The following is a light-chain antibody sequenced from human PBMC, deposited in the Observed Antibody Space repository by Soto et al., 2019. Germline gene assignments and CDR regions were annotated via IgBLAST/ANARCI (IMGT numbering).Light chain of an antibody. J-gene: IGKJ5*01. CDR1: QNIGSW. V-gene: IGKV1-5*01. CDR2: GGS. Sequence: DIRMTQSPYTLSASVGDRVTITCRASQNIGSWLAWYQQKPGKAPKLVIYGGSTVETGVPSRFSGSGSGTEFTLTITILQPGDFATYYCQQYNSFSATFGQGTRLETK. CDR3: QQYNSFSAT.